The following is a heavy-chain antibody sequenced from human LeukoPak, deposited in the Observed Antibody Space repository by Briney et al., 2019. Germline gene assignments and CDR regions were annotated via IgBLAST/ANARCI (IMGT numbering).Heavy chain of an antibody. CDR2: INPNSGGT. CDR1: GYTFTGYY. V-gene: IGHV1-2*02. CDR3: ARSQPPVNYYDSSGYYLD. J-gene: IGHJ4*02. Sequence: GASVKVSCKASGYTFTGYYMHWVRQAPGQGLEWMGWINPNSGGTNYAQKFQGRVTMTRDTSTSTVYMELSSLRSEDTAVYYCARSQPPVNYYDSSGYYLDWGQGTLVTVSS. D-gene: IGHD3-22*01.